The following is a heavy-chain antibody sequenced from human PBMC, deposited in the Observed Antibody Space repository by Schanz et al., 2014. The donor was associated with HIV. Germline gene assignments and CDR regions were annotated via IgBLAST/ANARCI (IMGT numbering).Heavy chain of an antibody. CDR3: ARDSPVAAGTLDY. CDR2: IIPLFGTS. Sequence: QVHLVQSGAEVKKPGSSVKVFCRASGGTFINYAFSWVRQAPGQGPEWMGGIIPLFGTSNYAQKFQGRATITADESTSTAYMELSSLRSEDTAVYYCARDSPVAAGTLDYWGQGTLVTVSS. J-gene: IGHJ4*02. D-gene: IGHD6-13*01. CDR1: GGTFINYA. V-gene: IGHV1-69*01.